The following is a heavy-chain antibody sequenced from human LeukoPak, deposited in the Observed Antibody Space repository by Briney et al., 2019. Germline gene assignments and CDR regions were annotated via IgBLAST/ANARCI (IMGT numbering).Heavy chain of an antibody. J-gene: IGHJ4*02. Sequence: NTSETLSLTCTVSGGSISSSSYYWGWIRQPPGKGLEWSGSIYYSGSTYYNPSLKSRVTISVDTSKNQFSMKLSSVTAADTDVYYCARDRNTYDFWSGGEFDCWGQGTLVTVSS. D-gene: IGHD3-3*01. V-gene: IGHV4-39*07. CDR3: ARDRNTYDFWSGGEFDC. CDR2: IYYSGST. CDR1: GGSISSSSYY.